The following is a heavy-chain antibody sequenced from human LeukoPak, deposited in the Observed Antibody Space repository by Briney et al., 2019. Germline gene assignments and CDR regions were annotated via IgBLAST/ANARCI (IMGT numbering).Heavy chain of an antibody. V-gene: IGHV3-23*01. D-gene: IGHD3-10*01. CDR3: AKDRGADDYFDY. J-gene: IGHJ4*02. Sequence: GGSLRLSCAASGFTFSSYAMSWVRQAPGKGLEWVSAISGSGGSTYYADSVKGRVTISRDNSNNTLYLQMNSLRAEDTAVYYCAKDRGADDYFDYWGQGTLVTVSS. CDR1: GFTFSSYA. CDR2: ISGSGGST.